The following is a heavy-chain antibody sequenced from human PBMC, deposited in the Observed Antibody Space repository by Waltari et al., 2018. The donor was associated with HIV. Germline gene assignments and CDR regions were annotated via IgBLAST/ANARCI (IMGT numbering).Heavy chain of an antibody. J-gene: IGHJ4*02. CDR3: VGDRGVPAAGLFDY. Sequence: QVQLQESGPGLVKPSGPLSLQRAVTGGSISSTNWRRWVRPPPGKGLEWIGEIYHSGNTNYTPPLKSRVTMSVDKSNNQFSLKLRSVTAADTAMYYCVGDRGVPAAGLFDYWGQGTLVTVSS. V-gene: IGHV4-4*02. CDR2: IYHSGNT. D-gene: IGHD6-13*01. CDR1: GGSISSTNW.